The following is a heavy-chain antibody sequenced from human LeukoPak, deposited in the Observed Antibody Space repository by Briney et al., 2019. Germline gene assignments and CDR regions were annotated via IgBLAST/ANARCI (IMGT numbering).Heavy chain of an antibody. CDR2: INHSGST. Sequence: SETLSLTCAVSGGSFSGYYWSWVRQPPGKGLEWIGEINHSGSTNYNPSLKSRVTISVDTSKNQFSLKLSSVTAADTAVYYCARRRAYYDSSGYYSLWGQGTLVTVSS. D-gene: IGHD3-22*01. CDR1: GGSFSGYY. V-gene: IGHV4-34*01. J-gene: IGHJ4*02. CDR3: ARRRAYYDSSGYYSL.